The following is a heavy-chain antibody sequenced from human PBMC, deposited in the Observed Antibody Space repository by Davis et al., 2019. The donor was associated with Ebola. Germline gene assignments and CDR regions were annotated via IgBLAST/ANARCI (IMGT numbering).Heavy chain of an antibody. D-gene: IGHD1-26*01. CDR3: ARLRDSGSYFRAFEYYFDY. CDR1: GSGFTSYW. V-gene: IGHV5-51*01. J-gene: IGHJ4*02. Sequence: GESLKISCKNSGSGFTSYWIGWVRQMPGRGLEWMGIIYPYDSDTRYSPSFQGRVTISADKSTTTAYLEWSTLQASDTAMYYCARLRDSGSYFRAFEYYFDYWGQGTLVTVSS. CDR2: IYPYDSDT.